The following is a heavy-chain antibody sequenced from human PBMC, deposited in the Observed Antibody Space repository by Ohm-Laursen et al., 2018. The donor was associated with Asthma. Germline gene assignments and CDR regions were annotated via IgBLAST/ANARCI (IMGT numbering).Heavy chain of an antibody. V-gene: IGHV4-61*08. CDR3: AREGAFGVENYGMDV. J-gene: IGHJ6*02. CDR1: GGSIGSDDYY. D-gene: IGHD3-3*01. CDR2: IYYSGST. Sequence: GTLSLTCTVSGGSIGSDDYYWNWIRQHPGKGLEWIGYIYYSGSTNYNPSLKSRVTISVDTSKNQFSLKLSSVTAADTAVYYCAREGAFGVENYGMDVWGQGTTVTVSS.